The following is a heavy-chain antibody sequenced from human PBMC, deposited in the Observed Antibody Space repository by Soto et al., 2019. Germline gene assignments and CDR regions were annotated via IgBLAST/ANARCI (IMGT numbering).Heavy chain of an antibody. CDR3: AKPWAGLLPLNDAFDI. D-gene: IGHD2-15*01. CDR1: GFTFSSYG. J-gene: IGHJ3*02. Sequence: GGSLRLSCAASGFTFSSYGMHWVRQAPGKGLEWVAVISYDGSNKYYADSVKGRFTISRDNSKNTLYLQMNSLRAEDTAVYYCAKPWAGLLPLNDAFDIWGQGTMVTVSS. V-gene: IGHV3-30*18. CDR2: ISYDGSNK.